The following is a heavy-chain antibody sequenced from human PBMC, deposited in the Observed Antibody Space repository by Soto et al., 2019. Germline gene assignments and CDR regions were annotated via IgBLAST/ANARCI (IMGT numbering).Heavy chain of an antibody. CDR2: ISYDGSNK. V-gene: IGHV3-30-3*01. J-gene: IGHJ6*03. D-gene: IGHD5-12*01. CDR3: ARGFGGYDSYYYYYMDV. CDR1: GFTFSSYA. Sequence: QVQLVESGGGVVQPGRSLRLSCAASGFTFSSYAMHWVRQAPGKGLEWVAVISYDGSNKYYADSVKGQFTISRDNSKNTLYLQMNSLRAEDTAVYYCARGFGGYDSYYYYYMDVWGKGTTVTVSS.